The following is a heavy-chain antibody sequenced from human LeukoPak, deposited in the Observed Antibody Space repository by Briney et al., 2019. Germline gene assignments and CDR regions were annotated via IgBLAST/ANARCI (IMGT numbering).Heavy chain of an antibody. Sequence: KPSETLSLTCTVSGGSISSYYWSWIRQPPGKGLEWIGYIYYSGSTNYNPSLKSRVTISVDTSKNQFSLKLSSVTAADTAVYYCARAWQLGTFDYWGQGTLVIVSS. CDR2: IYYSGST. D-gene: IGHD6-13*01. V-gene: IGHV4-59*01. CDR3: ARAWQLGTFDY. J-gene: IGHJ4*02. CDR1: GGSISSYY.